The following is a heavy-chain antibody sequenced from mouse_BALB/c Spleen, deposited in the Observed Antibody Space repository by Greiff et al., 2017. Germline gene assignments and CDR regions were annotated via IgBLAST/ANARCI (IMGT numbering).Heavy chain of an antibody. CDR3: TRSNYDGSFDY. D-gene: IGHD2-3*01. CDR1: GYTFTSYW. J-gene: IGHJ2*01. CDR2: IYPGSGST. V-gene: IGHV1S22*01. Sequence: LQQPGSELVRPGASVKLSCKASGYTFTSYWMHWVKQRHGQGLEWIGNIYPGSGSTNYDEKFKSKGTLTVDTSSSTAYMHLSSLTSEDSAVYNCTRSNYDGSFDYWGQGTTLTVSS.